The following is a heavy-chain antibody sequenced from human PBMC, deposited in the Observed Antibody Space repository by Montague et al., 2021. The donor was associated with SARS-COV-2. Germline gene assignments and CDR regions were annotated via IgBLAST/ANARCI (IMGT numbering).Heavy chain of an antibody. J-gene: IGHJ2*01. CDR2: SYYSGST. Sequence: SETLSLTCTVSGGSISTYYWSWIRQPPGKGLEWIGYSYYSGSTNYSPSLKSRVTISVDTSKNKFSLKLSSVTAADTAVYYCARDGYNAHQNYWYFDVWGRGTLVTVSS. V-gene: IGHV4-59*12. CDR3: ARDGYNAHQNYWYFDV. D-gene: IGHD5-24*01. CDR1: GGSISTYY.